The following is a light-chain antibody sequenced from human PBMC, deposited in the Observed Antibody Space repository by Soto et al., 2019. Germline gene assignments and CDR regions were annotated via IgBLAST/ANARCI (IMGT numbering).Light chain of an antibody. J-gene: IGLJ2*01. V-gene: IGLV2-8*01. Sequence: QSALTQPPSASGSPGQSVTISCTGTSSDVGYNYVSWYQQHPGKAPKLMIYEVTKRPTGVPDRFSGSKSGNTASLTVSGLQDEDEADYYCGSYAGSNNFVVVGGGTQLTVL. CDR2: EVT. CDR1: SSDVGYNY. CDR3: GSYAGSNNFVV.